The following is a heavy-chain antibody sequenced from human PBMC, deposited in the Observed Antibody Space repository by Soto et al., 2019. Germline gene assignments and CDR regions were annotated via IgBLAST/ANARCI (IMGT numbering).Heavy chain of an antibody. D-gene: IGHD3-3*01. CDR1: GYTFTSYG. V-gene: IGHV1-18*01. CDR3: ARGERFLEWFSAFDI. Sequence: ASVKVSCKASGYTFTSYGISWVRQAPGQGLEWMGRISAYNGNTNYAQKLQGRVTMTTDTSTSTAYMELRSLRSDDTAVYYCARGERFLEWFSAFDIWGQGTMVTVSS. J-gene: IGHJ3*02. CDR2: ISAYNGNT.